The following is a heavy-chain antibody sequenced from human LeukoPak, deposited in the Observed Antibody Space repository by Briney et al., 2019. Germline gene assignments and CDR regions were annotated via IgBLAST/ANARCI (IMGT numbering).Heavy chain of an antibody. CDR2: IYTSGST. D-gene: IGHD4-11*01. V-gene: IGHV4-4*07. CDR1: GGSISNYY. J-gene: IGHJ4*02. Sequence: SETLSLTCTVSGGSISNYYWSWIRQPAGKGLEWIGRIYTSGSTDYNPSLKSRVTMSVDTSKNQFSLRLTSVTAADTAVYYCARGGGNYGDLANDCWGQGTLVTVSA. CDR3: ARGGGNYGDLANDC.